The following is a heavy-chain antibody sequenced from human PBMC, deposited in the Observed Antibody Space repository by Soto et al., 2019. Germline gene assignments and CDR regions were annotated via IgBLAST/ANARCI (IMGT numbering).Heavy chain of an antibody. V-gene: IGHV3-23*01. CDR2: ISGSGGST. Sequence: GGSLRLSCAASGFTFSSYAMSWVRQAPGKGLEWVSAISGSGGSTYYADSGKGRFTISRDNSKNTLYLQMNSLRAEDTAVYYCAKDGGGDYIWGSYRFSSLYYYYYMDVWGKGTTVTVSS. CDR3: AKDGGGDYIWGSYRFSSLYYYYYMDV. J-gene: IGHJ6*03. D-gene: IGHD3-16*02. CDR1: GFTFSSYA.